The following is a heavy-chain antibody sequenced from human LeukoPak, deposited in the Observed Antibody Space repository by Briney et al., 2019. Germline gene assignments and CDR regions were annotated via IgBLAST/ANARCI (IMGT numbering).Heavy chain of an antibody. J-gene: IGHJ4*02. Sequence: SQTLSLTXTVSGGSISSGDYYWSWIRQPPGKGLEWIGYIYYSGSTYYNPSLKSRVTISVDTSKNQFSLKLSSVTAADTAVYYCARAAPITMVRGVYFDYWGQGTLVTVSS. CDR1: GGSISSGDYY. CDR3: ARAAPITMVRGVYFDY. CDR2: IYYSGST. D-gene: IGHD3-10*01. V-gene: IGHV4-30-4*08.